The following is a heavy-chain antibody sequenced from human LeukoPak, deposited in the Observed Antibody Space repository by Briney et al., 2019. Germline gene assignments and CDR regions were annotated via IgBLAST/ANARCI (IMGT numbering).Heavy chain of an antibody. CDR3: ARANLFSSWPNGGFLYNWFDP. V-gene: IGHV1-69*06. Sequence: ASVKVSCKTSGYSFIDYYIHWVRQAPGQGLEWMGGIIPIFGTANYAQKFQGRVTITADKSTSTAYMELSSLRSEDTAVYYCARANLFSSWPNGGFLYNWFDPWGQGTLVTVSS. D-gene: IGHD6-13*01. J-gene: IGHJ5*02. CDR1: GYSFIDYY. CDR2: IIPIFGTA.